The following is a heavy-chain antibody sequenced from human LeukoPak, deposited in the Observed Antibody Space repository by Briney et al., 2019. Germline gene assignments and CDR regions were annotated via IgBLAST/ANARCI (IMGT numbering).Heavy chain of an antibody. D-gene: IGHD1-14*01. CDR2: IHTSGTT. CDR3: ARLHLPAHEGAFDI. CDR1: GGSISKYY. V-gene: IGHV4-4*07. J-gene: IGHJ3*02. Sequence: SETLSLTCTVPGGSISKYYWSWIRLPADKGLEWIGRIHTSGTTHYNPSLKSRVTLSVDTSTNQFSLRLTSVTATDTAVYYCARLHLPAHEGAFDIWGRGTMVTVSS.